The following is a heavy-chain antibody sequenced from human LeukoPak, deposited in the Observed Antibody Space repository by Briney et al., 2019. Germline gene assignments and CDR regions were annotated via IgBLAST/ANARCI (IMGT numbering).Heavy chain of an antibody. Sequence: GGSLRLSCAASGFTFSSYGMHWVRQAPGKGLKWVAFIRYDGSNKYYADSVKGRFTISRDNSKNTLYLQMNSLRAEDTAVYYCAKDTITYSGSYCYFDYWGQGTLVTVSS. V-gene: IGHV3-30*02. CDR2: IRYDGSNK. D-gene: IGHD1-26*01. CDR3: AKDTITYSGSYCYFDY. CDR1: GFTFSSYG. J-gene: IGHJ4*02.